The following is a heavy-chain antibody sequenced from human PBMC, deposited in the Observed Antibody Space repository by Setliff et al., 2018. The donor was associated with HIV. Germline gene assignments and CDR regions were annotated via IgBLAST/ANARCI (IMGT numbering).Heavy chain of an antibody. CDR2: FYTSGST. CDR3: AREIWGQVAHVPYGMDV. J-gene: IGHJ6*02. CDR1: GGSISSYY. Sequence: SETLSLTCTVSGGSISSYYWSWIRQPAGKGLEWIGRFYTSGSTNYNPSLKSRVTMSVDTSKNQFSLKVRYVTAAETAIYYCAREIWGQVAHVPYGMDVWGQGTTVTVSS. D-gene: IGHD5-12*01. V-gene: IGHV4-4*07.